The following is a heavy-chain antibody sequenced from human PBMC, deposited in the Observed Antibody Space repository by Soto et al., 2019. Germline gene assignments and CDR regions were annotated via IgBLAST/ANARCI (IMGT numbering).Heavy chain of an antibody. CDR1: GFNFDNYG. V-gene: IGHV3-30*18. Sequence: PWGSLRLSCQASGFNFDNYGIHCFRHSPFKWLEWVAVITYDGSNKYYADSVKGRFTISRDNSKNTLSLHLNTLKPEDTAVYHCAKDRVGGTFYTPLGFWGQGTLVTVSS. CDR2: ITYDGSNK. J-gene: IGHJ4*02. D-gene: IGHD1-7*01. CDR3: AKDRVGGTFYTPLGF.